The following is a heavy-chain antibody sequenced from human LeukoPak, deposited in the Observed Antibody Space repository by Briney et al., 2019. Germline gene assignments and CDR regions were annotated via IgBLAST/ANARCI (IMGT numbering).Heavy chain of an antibody. CDR1: GFTFSSNY. V-gene: IGHV3-66*01. D-gene: IGHD3-10*01. CDR2: IYSGGST. Sequence: GESLTLSCAASGFTFSSNYMSWVRQAPGKGLEWVSVIYSGGSTYYTASVKSRFTISRDNSKNTFYLQMNSLTAEDTAVYYCARVVNYYGSGSYPDYWGEGNLVTVSS. CDR3: ARVVNYYGSGSYPDY. J-gene: IGHJ4*02.